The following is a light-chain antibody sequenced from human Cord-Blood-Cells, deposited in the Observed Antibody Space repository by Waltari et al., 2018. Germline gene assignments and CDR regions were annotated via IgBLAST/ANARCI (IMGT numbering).Light chain of an antibody. V-gene: IGLV2-11*01. J-gene: IGLJ3*02. Sequence: QSALTQPRSVSGSPGQSVTITCTGTSSDVGGDNYVSWYQQHPGKAPKLMVYDVSTRPSGVPDRFSGSKSGNTASLTISGLQAEDEADYYCCSYAGSYWVFGGGTKLTVL. CDR3: CSYAGSYWV. CDR1: SSDVGGDNY. CDR2: DVS.